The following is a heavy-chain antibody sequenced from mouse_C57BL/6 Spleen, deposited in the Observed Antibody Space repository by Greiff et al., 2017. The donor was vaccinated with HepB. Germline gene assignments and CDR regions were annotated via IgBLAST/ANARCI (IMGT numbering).Heavy chain of an antibody. V-gene: IGHV5-4*03. Sequence: DVMLVESGGGLVKPGGSLKLSCAASGFTFSSYAMSWVRQTPEKRLEWVATISDGGSYTYYPDNVKGRFTISRDNAKNNLYLQMSHLKSEDTAMYYCARVGATVVATDYWGQGTTLTVSS. CDR1: GFTFSSYA. CDR2: ISDGGSYT. D-gene: IGHD1-1*01. CDR3: ARVGATVVATDY. J-gene: IGHJ2*01.